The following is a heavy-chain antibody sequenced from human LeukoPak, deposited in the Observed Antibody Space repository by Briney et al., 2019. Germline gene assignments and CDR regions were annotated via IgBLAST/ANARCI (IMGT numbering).Heavy chain of an antibody. D-gene: IGHD6-19*01. CDR3: ARKIAVAGIIDY. V-gene: IGHV4-38-2*01. J-gene: IGHJ4*02. CDR2: IYHSGST. Sequence: KPSETLSLTCAVSGYSISSGYYWGWIRQPPGKGLEWIGSIYHSGSTYYNPSLKSRVTISVDTSKNQFSLKLSSVTAADTAVYYCARKIAVAGIIDYWGQGTLVTVSS. CDR1: GYSISSGYY.